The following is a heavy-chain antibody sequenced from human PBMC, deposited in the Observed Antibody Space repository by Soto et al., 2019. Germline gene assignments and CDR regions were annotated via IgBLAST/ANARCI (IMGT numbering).Heavy chain of an antibody. CDR1: GYTFTGYY. V-gene: IGHV1-2*04. J-gene: IGHJ3*02. CDR2: INPNSGGT. D-gene: IGHD3-22*01. CDR3: ARVGYDSRGYSQGDAFDI. Sequence: ASVKVSCKASGYTFTGYYMHWVRQAPGQGLEWMGWINPNSGGTNYAQKFQGWVTMTRDTSISTAYMELSRLRSDDTAVFYCARVGYDSRGYSQGDAFDIWGQGTMVTVSS.